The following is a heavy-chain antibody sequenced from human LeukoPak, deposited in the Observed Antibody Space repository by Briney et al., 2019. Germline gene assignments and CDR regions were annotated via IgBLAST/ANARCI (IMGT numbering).Heavy chain of an antibody. CDR2: VDPREDDT. CDR3: ATMELRFLDWPSY. D-gene: IGHD3-3*01. Sequence: ATVKISCKTSGYTFTDYSIHWVQQAPGKGLEWMGRVDPREDDTIYAEKFQGRVTISADTSSDTVYMELSSLRSEDTAVYFCATMELRFLDWPSYWGQGTLVTVSS. CDR1: GYTFTDYS. J-gene: IGHJ4*02. V-gene: IGHV1-69-2*01.